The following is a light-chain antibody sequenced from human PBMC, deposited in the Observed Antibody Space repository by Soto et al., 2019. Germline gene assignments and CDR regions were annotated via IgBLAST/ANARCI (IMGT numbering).Light chain of an antibody. V-gene: IGLV2-11*01. Sequence: HSALTQPRSVSGSPGQSVTISCTGTSSDVGAYNYVSWYQHHPGKAPKVMIYDVSERPSGVPDRFSGSKSDNKASLTISGLQAEDEADYYCCSYAGSYSWVFGGGTKVTVL. CDR3: CSYAGSYSWV. J-gene: IGLJ3*02. CDR1: SSDVGAYNY. CDR2: DVS.